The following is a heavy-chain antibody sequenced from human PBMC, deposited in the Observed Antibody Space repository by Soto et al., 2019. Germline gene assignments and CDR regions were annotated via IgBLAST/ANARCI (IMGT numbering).Heavy chain of an antibody. CDR3: AGSGGSNWFDP. CDR1: GGSFSGYY. V-gene: IGHV4-34*01. Sequence: QVQLQQWGAGLLKPSETLSLTCAVYGGSFSGYYWSWIRQPPGKGLEWIGEINHSGSTNYNPSLKSRVPISVDTAKNQFSLKLSSVTAADTAVYYCAGSGGSNWFDPWGQGTLVTVSS. D-gene: IGHD2-15*01. J-gene: IGHJ5*02. CDR2: INHSGST.